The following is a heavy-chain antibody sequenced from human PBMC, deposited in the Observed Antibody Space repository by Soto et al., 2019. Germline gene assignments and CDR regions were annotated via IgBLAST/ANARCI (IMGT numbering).Heavy chain of an antibody. J-gene: IGHJ6*02. CDR1: GFTFDDYG. V-gene: IGHV3-20*04. Sequence: EVQLVESGGGVVRPGGSLRLSCAASGFTFDDYGMSWVRQAPGKGLEWVSGINWNGGSTGYADSVKGRFTISRDNAKNSLYLQLNSLRAKDTALYYCARGVKDTDMVPYYYGMDVWGQGTTVTVSS. D-gene: IGHD5-18*01. CDR3: ARGVKDTDMVPYYYGMDV. CDR2: INWNGGST.